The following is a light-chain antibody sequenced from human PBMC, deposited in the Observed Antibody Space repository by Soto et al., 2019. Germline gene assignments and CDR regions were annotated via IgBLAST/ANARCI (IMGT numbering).Light chain of an antibody. J-gene: IGKJ5*01. V-gene: IGKV3-15*01. CDR2: GAS. Sequence: ETVMTQSPATLSVSPGERATLSCRASQSVSNNLAWYQQKPSQAPRLLIYGASTRATGIPARFSGSGSGTEFTLTISSLQSEDFAVYCCQQYNDWPPVTFGQGTRLEIK. CDR3: QQYNDWPPVT. CDR1: QSVSNN.